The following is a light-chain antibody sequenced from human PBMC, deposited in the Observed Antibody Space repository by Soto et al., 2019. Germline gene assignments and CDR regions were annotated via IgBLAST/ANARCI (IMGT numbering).Light chain of an antibody. CDR1: QDIGNY. V-gene: IGKV1-33*01. CDR2: DAS. Sequence: DIRVTQSPSSLSASVGDRVTITCQASQDIGNYLNWYQQKPGQAPKLLIFDASHLETGVPLRFSGSGSGTDFTFTISSLQPEDIATYFCLQYDDFPFTVGPGTKVDVK. J-gene: IGKJ3*01. CDR3: LQYDDFPFT.